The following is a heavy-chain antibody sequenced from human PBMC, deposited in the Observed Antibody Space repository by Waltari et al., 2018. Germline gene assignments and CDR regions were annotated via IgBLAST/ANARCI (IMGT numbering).Heavy chain of an antibody. Sequence: QVHLQESGPGLVKSSETLSLTCSVSGASISSSYWSWIRQSAAQGLEWIGRLYTTVTPNYSPSLTSRVTMSIDTSKNLLSLNLRSVTAADTGSYYCARMKNNRESAATWYPPSFDSWGQGILVTISS. V-gene: IGHV4-4*07. CDR3: ARMKNNRESAATWYPPSFDS. J-gene: IGHJ5*01. D-gene: IGHD3-10*01. CDR2: LYTTVTP. CDR1: GASISSSY.